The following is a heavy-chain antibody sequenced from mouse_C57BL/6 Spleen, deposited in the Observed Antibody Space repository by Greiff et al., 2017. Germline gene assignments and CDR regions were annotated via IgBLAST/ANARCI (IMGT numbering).Heavy chain of an antibody. D-gene: IGHD1-1*01. CDR2: IYPRSGNT. Sequence: QVQLQQSGAELARPGASVKLSCKASGYTFTSYGISWVKQRPGQGLEWIGEIYPRSGNTYYNEKFKGKATLTADKSSSTAYMELRSLTSEDSAVYFCARTGSTTVVATRYFDYWGQGTTLTVSS. J-gene: IGHJ2*01. CDR3: ARTGSTTVVATRYFDY. CDR1: GYTFTSYG. V-gene: IGHV1-81*01.